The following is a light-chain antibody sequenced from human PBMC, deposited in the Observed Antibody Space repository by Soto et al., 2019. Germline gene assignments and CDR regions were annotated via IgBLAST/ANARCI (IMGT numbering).Light chain of an antibody. Sequence: EIVLTQSPATLSLSPGERATLSCRASQSVSSYLAWYQQNPGQAPRLLIYNASNRAPGIPVRFSGSGSGTDFTLTISSLEPEDFAVFYCQQYGGSPWTFGQGTKVDI. CDR3: QQYGGSPWT. CDR1: QSVSSY. CDR2: NAS. J-gene: IGKJ1*01. V-gene: IGKV3-11*01.